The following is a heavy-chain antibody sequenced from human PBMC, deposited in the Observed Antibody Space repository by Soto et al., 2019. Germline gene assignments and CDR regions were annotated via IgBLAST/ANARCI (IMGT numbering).Heavy chain of an antibody. Sequence: EVQLVESGGGLAQPGGSLRLSCAASGFIFSNYAMTWVRQAPGKGLEWLSSLSSSGGSTYYADSVAGRLTISRDNSKNTLYLHINSLRAEDTAVYYCAKDPDRVVGVYPMDVWGQGTTVTVSS. J-gene: IGHJ6*02. CDR2: LSSSGGST. D-gene: IGHD6-13*01. CDR3: AKDPDRVVGVYPMDV. CDR1: GFIFSNYA. V-gene: IGHV3-23*04.